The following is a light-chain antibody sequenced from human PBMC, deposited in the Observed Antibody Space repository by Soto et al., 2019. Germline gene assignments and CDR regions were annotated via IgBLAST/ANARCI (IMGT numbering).Light chain of an antibody. CDR3: QQYGSSPIT. Sequence: IVMTQSPATLSVSPGERATLSCRASQSVSSNLAWYQQKPGQAPRLLIYGTSTRATGIPGRFSGSGSGTDLNLTISRLEPEDFAVYYCQQYGSSPITCGQGTRLEIK. J-gene: IGKJ5*01. CDR1: QSVSSN. CDR2: GTS. V-gene: IGKV3-15*01.